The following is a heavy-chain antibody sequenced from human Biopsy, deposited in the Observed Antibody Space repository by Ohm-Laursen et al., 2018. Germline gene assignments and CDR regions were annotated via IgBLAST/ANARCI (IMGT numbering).Heavy chain of an antibody. J-gene: IGHJ4*02. CDR2: INPSGSTT. CDR3: ARNTGWYGGLYYFDY. V-gene: IGHV1-46*01. D-gene: IGHD6-19*01. CDR1: GYSFTSYY. Sequence: ASVEVSCKASGYSFTSYYMHWVRQAPGQGLEWMGMINPSGSTTSYPQIFQGRVTMTRDTSKSTVYMELSSLRSADTAVYFCARNTGWYGGLYYFDYWGQGTLVTVSS.